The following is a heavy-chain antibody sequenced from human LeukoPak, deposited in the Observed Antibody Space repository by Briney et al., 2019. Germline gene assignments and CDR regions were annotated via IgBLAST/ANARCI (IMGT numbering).Heavy chain of an antibody. CDR1: GFTFSSYA. D-gene: IGHD3-3*01. J-gene: IGHJ4*02. CDR2: ISSSGSTI. CDR3: AREVFGVVIAIDY. Sequence: PGGSLRLSCAASGFTFSSYAMSWVRQAPGKGLEWVSYISSSGSTIYYADSVKGRFTISRDNAKNSLYLQMNSLRAEDTAVYYCAREVFGVVIAIDYWGQGTLVTVSS. V-gene: IGHV3-48*04.